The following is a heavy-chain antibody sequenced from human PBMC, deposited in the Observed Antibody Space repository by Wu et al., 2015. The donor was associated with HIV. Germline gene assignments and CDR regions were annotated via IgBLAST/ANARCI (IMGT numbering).Heavy chain of an antibody. V-gene: IGHV1-69*13. CDR1: GGTFSSYA. Sequence: QVQLVQSGAEVKKPGSSVKVSCKASGGTFSSYAISWVRQAPGQGLEWMGRIIPIFGTANYAQKFQGRVTITADESTSTAYMELSSLRSEDTAVYYCARVESLRGYYDSSGKRYGMDVWGQGTTVTVSS. D-gene: IGHD3-22*01. CDR3: ARVESLRGYYDSSGKRYGMDV. CDR2: IIPIFGTA. J-gene: IGHJ6*02.